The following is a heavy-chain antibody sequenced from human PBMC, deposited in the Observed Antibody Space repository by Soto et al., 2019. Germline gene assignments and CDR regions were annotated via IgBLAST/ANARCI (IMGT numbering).Heavy chain of an antibody. V-gene: IGHV3-23*01. J-gene: IGHJ4*02. CDR2: ISARGGSS. CDR3: AKGSIEYSASVDN. Sequence: EVHLLESGGGLVQPGGSLRLSCAASGFSFNSSAMVWVRQAPGKGLEWVSVISARGGSSYFADSVKGRFTISRDNSKNVLSLEMNSLRAEDTAIYFCAKGSIEYSASVDNWGQGTLVLVSS. D-gene: IGHD5-12*01. CDR1: GFSFNSSA.